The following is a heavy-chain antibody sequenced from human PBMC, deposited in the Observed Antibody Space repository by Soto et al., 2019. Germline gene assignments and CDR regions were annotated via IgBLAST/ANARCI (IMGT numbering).Heavy chain of an antibody. CDR1: GGSISSGGYY. CDR2: IYYSGST. J-gene: IGHJ4*02. D-gene: IGHD3-22*01. CDR3: ASAGGDAYDSSGVFEY. V-gene: IGHV4-31*03. Sequence: QVQLQESGPGLVKPSQTLSLTCTVSGGSISSGGYYWSWIRQHPGKGLEWIGYIYYSGSTYYNPSLTSRVTVTVDTSKNQFSLKLRSVSAADTAVYYCASAGGDAYDSSGVFEYWGQGTLVTVSS.